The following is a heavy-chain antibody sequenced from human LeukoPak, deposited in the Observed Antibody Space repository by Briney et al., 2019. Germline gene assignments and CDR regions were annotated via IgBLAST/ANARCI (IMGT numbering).Heavy chain of an antibody. CDR3: ARDGKSIYYDFWSGYPPMDV. D-gene: IGHD3-3*01. V-gene: IGHV3-48*03. CDR1: GFTFSSYE. Sequence: PGGSLRLSCAASGFTFSSYEMSWVRQAPGKGLEWVSYISSSGSTIYYADSVKGRFTISRDNAKNPLYLQMNSLRAEDTAVYYCARDGKSIYYDFWSGYPPMDVWGKGTTVTVSS. J-gene: IGHJ6*04. CDR2: ISSSGSTI.